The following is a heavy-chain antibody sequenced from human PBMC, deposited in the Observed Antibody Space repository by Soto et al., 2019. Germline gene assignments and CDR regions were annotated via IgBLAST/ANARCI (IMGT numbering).Heavy chain of an antibody. J-gene: IGHJ3*02. D-gene: IGHD3-10*01. CDR2: IYGGDSDT. CDR1: VYSFISYW. CDR3: ARQKDRGVISAFDI. Sequence: VQSSGERRVYSFISYWSGRVRQMPGKGLEWMGIIYGGDSDTRYSPSFQGQVTISADKSISTAYLQWSSLKASDTAIYYCARQKDRGVISAFDIWGQGTMVTVSS. V-gene: IGHV5-51*01.